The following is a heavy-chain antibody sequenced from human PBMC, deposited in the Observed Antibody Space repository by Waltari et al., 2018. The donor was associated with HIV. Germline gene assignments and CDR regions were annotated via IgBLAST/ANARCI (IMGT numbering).Heavy chain of an antibody. V-gene: IGHV4-4*07. CDR1: GGSINNYY. D-gene: IGHD3-10*01. J-gene: IGHJ4*02. CDR3: ARETSGPTWRLFDS. CDR2: INASGGT. Sequence: QVQLQESGPGLVKPSETLSLTCIVSGGSINNYYWNWIRQPAGKGLEWLGRINASGGTNYNPSRKSRVTMSGDTSKNQFSLKLTSVTAADTAVYFCARETSGPTWRLFDSWGQGTLVTVSS.